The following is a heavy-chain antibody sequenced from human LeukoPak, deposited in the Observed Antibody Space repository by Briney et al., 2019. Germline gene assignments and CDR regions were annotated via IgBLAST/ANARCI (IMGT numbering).Heavy chain of an antibody. Sequence: RGSLRLSCAASGFTFRHFWMSWVRQAPGGGLEWVANIKQDGTDMYYVDSVKGRFTISRDNAKNSVFLQMNSLRDEDTAVYYCARDWDCGSCVCDNGESDYWGQGTLVTVSS. CDR1: GFTFRHFW. CDR2: IKQDGTDM. J-gene: IGHJ4*02. D-gene: IGHD2-2*01. CDR3: ARDWDCGSCVCDNGESDY. V-gene: IGHV3-7*01.